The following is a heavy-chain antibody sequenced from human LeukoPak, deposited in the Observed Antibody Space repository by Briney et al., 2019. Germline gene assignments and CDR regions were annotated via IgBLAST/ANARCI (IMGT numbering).Heavy chain of an antibody. CDR2: ISSSSSYI. D-gene: IGHD6-13*01. CDR3: ARGYSSSWYEGWFDP. CDR1: GFTFSSYS. J-gene: IGHJ5*02. V-gene: IGHV3-21*01. Sequence: GGSLRLSCAASGFTFSSYSMNWVRQAPGKGLEWVSSISSSSSYIYYADSVKGRFTISRDNAKNSLYLQMNSPRAEDTAVYYCARGYSSSWYEGWFDPWGQGTLVTVSS.